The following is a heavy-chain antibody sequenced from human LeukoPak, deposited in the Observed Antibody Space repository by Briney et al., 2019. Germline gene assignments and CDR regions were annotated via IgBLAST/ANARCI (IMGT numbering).Heavy chain of an antibody. CDR3: ARHIKIVATITPPYYYYGMDV. Sequence: GESLKISCKGSGYSFTSYWIGWVRQMPGKGLEWMGIIYPGDSDTRYSPSFQGQVTISADKSISTAYLQWSSLKASDTAMYYCARHIKIVATITPPYYYYGMDVWGQGTTVTVSS. CDR1: GYSFTSYW. V-gene: IGHV5-51*01. D-gene: IGHD5-12*01. CDR2: IYPGDSDT. J-gene: IGHJ6*02.